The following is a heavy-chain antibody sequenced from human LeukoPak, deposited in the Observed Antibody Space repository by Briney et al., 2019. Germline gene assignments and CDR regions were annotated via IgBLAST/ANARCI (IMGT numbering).Heavy chain of an antibody. V-gene: IGHV3-48*03. CDR1: GFTFSSYE. CDR3: ARGGWELLLFQLDY. D-gene: IGHD1-26*01. CDR2: ISSSGSTI. J-gene: IGHJ4*02. Sequence: GGSLRLSCAASGFTFSSYEMNWVRQAPGKGLEWVSYISSSGSTIYYPDSVKGRFTISRDNAKNSLYLQMNSLRAEDTAVYYCARGGWELLLFQLDYWGQGTLVTVSS.